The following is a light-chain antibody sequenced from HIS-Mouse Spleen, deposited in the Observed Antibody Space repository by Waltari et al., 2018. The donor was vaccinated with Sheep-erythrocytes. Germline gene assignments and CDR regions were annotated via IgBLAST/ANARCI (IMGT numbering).Light chain of an antibody. J-gene: IGLJ2*01. CDR1: SSDVGGYNY. V-gene: IGLV2-14*01. CDR2: EVS. Sequence: QSALTQPASVSGSPGQSITISCTGTSSDVGGYNYVSWYQQHPGKAPKLMIYEVSNRPSGVSNRFSGSKSGKSASLTISGLQDEDEADYYCSSYASSSTLVFGGGTKLTVL. CDR3: SSYASSSTLV.